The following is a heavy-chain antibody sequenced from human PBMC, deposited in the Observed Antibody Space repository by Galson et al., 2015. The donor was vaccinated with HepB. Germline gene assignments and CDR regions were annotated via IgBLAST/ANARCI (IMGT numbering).Heavy chain of an antibody. D-gene: IGHD2-2*01. CDR2: IYGGGTT. CDR3: ARERGYCSSTSCYGMDV. V-gene: IGHV3-53*01. J-gene: IGHJ6*04. CDR1: GFTVSSTY. Sequence: SLRLSCAASGFTVSSTYMTWVRQSPGKGLEWVSLIYGGGTTYYTDSVKGRFTISRDNSNNTLYLQMNSLRAEDTAVYYCARERGYCSSTSCYGMDVWGKGTTVTVSS.